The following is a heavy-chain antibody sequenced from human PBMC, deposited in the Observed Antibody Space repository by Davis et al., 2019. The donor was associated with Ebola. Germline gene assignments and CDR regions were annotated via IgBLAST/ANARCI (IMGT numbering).Heavy chain of an antibody. D-gene: IGHD2-2*01. CDR3: ARSSYQPDY. Sequence: GESLKISCAASGLSSASQWMHWVRQAPGKGLVWVSRINPDGSFTDYADSVKGRFSISRDSTSNTLYLQMNGLRAEDTAVYYCARSSYQPDYWGQGTLVTVSS. CDR2: INPDGSFT. J-gene: IGHJ4*02. V-gene: IGHV3-74*01. CDR1: GLSSASQW.